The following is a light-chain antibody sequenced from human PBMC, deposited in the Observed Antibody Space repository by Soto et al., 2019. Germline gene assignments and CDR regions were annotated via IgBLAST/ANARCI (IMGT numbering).Light chain of an antibody. CDR1: QSVSNNY. CDR2: GAS. V-gene: IGKV3D-20*02. CDR3: QQRTNWPQT. J-gene: IGKJ1*01. Sequence: EVGFTLSPGTLSLSPGERATLSSRASQSVSNNYLAWYQQKPGQAPRLLIYGASNRATGIPDRFSGSGSGTDFTLTISSLEPEDFTVYYCQQRTNWPQTFGQRTKVDIK.